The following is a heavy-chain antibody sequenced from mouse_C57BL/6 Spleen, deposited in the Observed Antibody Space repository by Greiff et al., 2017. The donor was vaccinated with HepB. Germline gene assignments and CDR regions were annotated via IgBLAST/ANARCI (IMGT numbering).Heavy chain of an antibody. CDR2: IRNKANGYTT. CDR1: GFTFTDYY. CDR3: ASPYSNLECYAMDY. V-gene: IGHV7-3*01. J-gene: IGHJ4*01. D-gene: IGHD2-5*01. Sequence: EVLLVESGGGLVQPGGSLSLSCAASGFTFTDYYMSWVRQPPGKALEWLGFIRNKANGYTTEYSASVKGRFTISRNNSQSILDLQMNALRAEDSATDYCASPYSNLECYAMDYWGQGTSVTVSS.